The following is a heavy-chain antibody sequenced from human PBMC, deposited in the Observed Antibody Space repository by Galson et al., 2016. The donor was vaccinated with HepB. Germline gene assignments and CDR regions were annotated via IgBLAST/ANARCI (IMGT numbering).Heavy chain of an antibody. CDR3: ARDNGEWITLRYYDHYGMDV. J-gene: IGHJ6*02. CDR2: IIPMFRTA. CDR1: GGTFSRYP. Sequence: SVKVSCKASGGTFSRYPVTWVRQAPGQGLEWMGGIIPMFRTANYARKFQGRVTITADESTSTVYMELSSLRSEDTAGYYCARDNGEWITLRYYDHYGMDVWGQGTTVIVSS. D-gene: IGHD3-10*01. V-gene: IGHV1-69*13.